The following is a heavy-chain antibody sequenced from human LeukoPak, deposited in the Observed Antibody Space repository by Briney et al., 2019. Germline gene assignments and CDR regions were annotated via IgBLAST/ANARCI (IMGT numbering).Heavy chain of an antibody. J-gene: IGHJ6*02. CDR1: GGSINNYY. CDR2: ITGSIYFSGST. Sequence: SETLSLTCTVSGGSINNYYWNWIRQPPGKGLEWIGYITGSIYFSGSTKYDPSLESRVSMSVDTSKNQFSLTLSSVTAADTAVYYCARDSRGYGSGSYWDVWGQGTTVTVSS. D-gene: IGHD3-10*01. V-gene: IGHV4-59*01. CDR3: ARDSRGYGSGSYWDV.